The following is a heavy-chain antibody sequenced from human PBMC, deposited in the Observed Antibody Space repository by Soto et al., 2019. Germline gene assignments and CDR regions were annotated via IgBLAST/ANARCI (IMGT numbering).Heavy chain of an antibody. V-gene: IGHV3-11*01. CDR1: GFTFSDYY. D-gene: IGHD4-4*01. J-gene: IGHJ4*02. CDR2: INTLSSAI. Sequence: GGSLSLSCXGSGFTFSDYYMTWIRQAPGKGLEWVSYINTLSSAIYYADSVKGRFTIPRDNAKNSLYLQMNSLRAEDTAVYYCARRLQWQLRPLDSWGRGTLVTVSS. CDR3: ARRLQWQLRPLDS.